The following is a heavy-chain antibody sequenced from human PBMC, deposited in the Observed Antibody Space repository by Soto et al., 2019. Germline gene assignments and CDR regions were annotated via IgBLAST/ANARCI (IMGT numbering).Heavy chain of an antibody. J-gene: IGHJ4*02. Sequence: GGSLRLSCAASGFTFISYGMHWVRQAPGKGLEWVAVISYDGSNKYYADSVKGRFTISRDNSKNTVYLQMNSLRVDDTAIYYCAKLSGSSGYDAFDFWGQGT. D-gene: IGHD3-22*01. CDR2: ISYDGSNK. CDR3: AKLSGSSGYDAFDF. CDR1: GFTFISYG. V-gene: IGHV3-30*18.